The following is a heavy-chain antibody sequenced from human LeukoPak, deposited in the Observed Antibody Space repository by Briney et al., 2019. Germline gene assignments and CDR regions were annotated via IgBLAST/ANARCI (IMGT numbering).Heavy chain of an antibody. J-gene: IGHJ6*03. CDR3: ARVRSTSWGRYYYYMDV. CDR1: GGSISSYY. V-gene: IGHV4-59*12. Sequence: SETLSLTCTVSGGSISSYYWSWIRQPPGKGLEWIGYIYYSGSTNYNPSLKSRVTISVDTSKNQFSLKLSSVTAADTAVYYCARVRSTSWGRYYYYMDVWGKGTTVTVSS. D-gene: IGHD2-2*01. CDR2: IYYSGST.